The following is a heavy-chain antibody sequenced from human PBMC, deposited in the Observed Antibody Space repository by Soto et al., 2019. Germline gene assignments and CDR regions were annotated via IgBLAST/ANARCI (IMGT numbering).Heavy chain of an antibody. CDR3: ARVIFGSGTANDY. V-gene: IGHV3-74*01. CDR2: INGDGSGT. D-gene: IGHD3-10*01. CDR1: GFTFSGSW. J-gene: IGHJ4*02. Sequence: EVQLVESGGGLVQPGGSLRLSCAASGFTFSGSWMHWVRQAPGKGLVWVSRINGDGSGTSYADFVKGRFTISRDDAKNALFPQMNGLRAEDTAVYSRARVIFGSGTANDYWGQGTLVTVSS.